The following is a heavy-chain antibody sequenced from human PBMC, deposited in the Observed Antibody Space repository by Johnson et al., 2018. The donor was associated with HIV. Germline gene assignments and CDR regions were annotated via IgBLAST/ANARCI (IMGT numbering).Heavy chain of an antibody. J-gene: IGHJ3*02. CDR3: VKGIDSSSWYAFDI. D-gene: IGHD6-13*01. CDR2: INSAGSST. V-gene: IGHV3-20*04. CDR1: GFTFDDYG. Sequence: VHLVESGGGVVRPGGSLRLSCASSGFTFDDYGMNWVRQAPGQGLLWVPRINSAGSSTGYADPEQGRFTISRDNAKNTLYLQMNSLRAEDTAVYYCVKGIDSSSWYAFDIWGQGTMVTVSS.